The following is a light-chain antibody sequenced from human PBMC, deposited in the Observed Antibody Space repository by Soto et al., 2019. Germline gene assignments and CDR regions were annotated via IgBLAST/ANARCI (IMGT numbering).Light chain of an antibody. J-gene: IGKJ2*01. V-gene: IGKV3-20*01. Sequence: EIVLTQSPGTLSLSPGERATPPCRASQSVNNNNLAWYQQKPGQAPRLLIYGASSRATGIPDRFSGSGSGTDFTLTISRLEPEDFAVYYCQQYGSSQYTFGQGTKLEIK. CDR1: QSVNNNN. CDR3: QQYGSSQYT. CDR2: GAS.